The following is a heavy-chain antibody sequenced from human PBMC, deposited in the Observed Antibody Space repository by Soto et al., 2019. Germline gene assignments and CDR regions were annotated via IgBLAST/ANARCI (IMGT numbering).Heavy chain of an antibody. Sequence: LSLTCAVSGGYISVGYYSWSWIRHPPCKGLEWIGFIYNSGSTYYNSSLKSRVTISVDRSKNHFFLNLTSVTAADTAVYFCARSVAVPGAHIDYWGQGTQVSVSS. CDR3: ARSVAVPGAHIDY. J-gene: IGHJ4*02. CDR2: IYNSGST. CDR1: GGYISVGYYS. V-gene: IGHV4-30-2*01. D-gene: IGHD6-19*01.